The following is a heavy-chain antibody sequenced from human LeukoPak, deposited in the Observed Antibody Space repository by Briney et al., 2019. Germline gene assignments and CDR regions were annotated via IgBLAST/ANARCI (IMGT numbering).Heavy chain of an antibody. CDR1: GGSISSGGYY. V-gene: IGHV4-31*03. CDR2: IYYSGST. J-gene: IGHJ4*02. Sequence: SQTLSLTCTVPGGSISSGGYYWSWIRQHPGKGLEWIGYIYYSGSTYYNPSLKSRVTISVDTSKNQFSLKLSSVTAADTAVYYCARDGTREAVAGIYFDYWGQGTLVTVSS. D-gene: IGHD6-19*01. CDR3: ARDGTREAVAGIYFDY.